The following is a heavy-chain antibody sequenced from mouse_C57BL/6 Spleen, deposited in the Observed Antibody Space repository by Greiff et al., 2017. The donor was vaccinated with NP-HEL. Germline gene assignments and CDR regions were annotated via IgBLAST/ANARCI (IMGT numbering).Heavy chain of an antibody. CDR3: ARGSTTVVAIDY. J-gene: IGHJ2*01. CDR1: GYTFTSYW. V-gene: IGHV1-55*01. D-gene: IGHD1-1*01. CDR2: IYPGSGST. Sequence: QVQLQQPGAELVKPGASAKMSCKASGYTFTSYWITWVKQRPGQGLEWIGDIYPGSGSTNYNEKFKSKATLTVDTSSSTAYMQLSSLTSEDSAVYYCARGSTTVVAIDYWGQGTTLTVSS.